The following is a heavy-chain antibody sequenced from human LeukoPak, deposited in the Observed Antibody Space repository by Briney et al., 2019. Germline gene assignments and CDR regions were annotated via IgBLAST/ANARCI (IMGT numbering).Heavy chain of an antibody. CDR1: GGSFSGYY. J-gene: IGHJ5*02. V-gene: IGHV4-34*01. CDR3: ARHIRDILSAGISGYYSFDP. CDR2: INHWGST. Sequence: SETLSLTCSVYGGSFSGYYWSWLRHPPGKGLEWFGEINHWGSTNYNPSLKSRLTISVDTSKHQFSLKLSTVTAAETAVYYCARHIRDILSAGISGYYSFDPWGQGTLVTVSS. D-gene: IGHD3-22*01.